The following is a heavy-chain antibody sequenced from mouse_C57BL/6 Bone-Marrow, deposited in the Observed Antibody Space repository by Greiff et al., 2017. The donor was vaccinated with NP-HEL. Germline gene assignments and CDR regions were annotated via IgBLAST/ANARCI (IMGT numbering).Heavy chain of an antibody. CDR2: INPYNGGT. V-gene: IGHV1-19*01. J-gene: IGHJ4*01. CDR3: ARGDLYAMDY. CDR1: GYTFTDYY. Sequence: VQLQQSGPVLVKPGASVKMSCKASGYTFTDYYMNWVKQSHGKSLEWIGVINPYNGGTSYNQKFKGKATLTVDKSSSTAYMELNSLTSEGSAVYYCARGDLYAMDYWGQGTSVTVSS.